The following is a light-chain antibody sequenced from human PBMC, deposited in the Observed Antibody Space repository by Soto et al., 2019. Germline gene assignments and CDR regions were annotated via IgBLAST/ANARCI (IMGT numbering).Light chain of an antibody. CDR2: GAF. CDR3: QQYDNWPWT. J-gene: IGKJ1*01. CDR1: QSISGT. V-gene: IGKV3-15*01. Sequence: EIVITQSPSTLSLSPFGRSTLSCRASQSISGTLAWYQQKPGQAPRLLIYGAFTRATGFPARFSGSGSGTDFTLTITSLQSEDFAVYYCQQYDNWPWTFGQGTKVDI.